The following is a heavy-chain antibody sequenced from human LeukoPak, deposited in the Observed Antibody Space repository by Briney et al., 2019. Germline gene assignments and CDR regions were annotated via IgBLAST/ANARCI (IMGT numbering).Heavy chain of an antibody. CDR3: ARGEDGDYVLQGY. CDR1: GFTFDDYA. V-gene: IGHV3-20*01. CDR2: INWNGDST. Sequence: GGSLRLSCAASGFTFDDYAMSWVRQAPGKGLEWVSGINWNGDSTGYADSVKGRFTIFRDNAKNFMYLQMNSLRAEDTALYHCARGEDGDYVLQGYWGQGTLVTVSS. D-gene: IGHD4-17*01. J-gene: IGHJ4*02.